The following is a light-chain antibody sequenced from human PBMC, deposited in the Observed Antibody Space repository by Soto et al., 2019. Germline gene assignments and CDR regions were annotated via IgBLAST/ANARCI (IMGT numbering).Light chain of an antibody. V-gene: IGKV1-17*01. CDR3: LPSISYWT. CDR2: GAS. J-gene: IGKJ1*01. CDR1: QGIRSD. Sequence: IQITKSETSLSAYEGDRGMITCRASQGIRSDLGWYQQKPGKAPKLLIYGASSLQNGVPSRFSGSGSGTEFTLSFSSLLPDDFPTYYCLPSISYWTFGHGSIVDI.